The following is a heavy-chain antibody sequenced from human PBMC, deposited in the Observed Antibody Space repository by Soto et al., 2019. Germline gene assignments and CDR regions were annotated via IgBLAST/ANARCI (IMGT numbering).Heavy chain of an antibody. CDR2: ISGSGGST. D-gene: IGHD3-3*01. J-gene: IGHJ3*02. V-gene: IGHV3-23*01. CDR3: AKAGEDFWSGYYMAPDAFDI. CDR1: GFTFSSYA. Sequence: FLRLSCAASGFTFSSYAMSWVRQAPGKGLEWVSAISGSGGSTYYADSVKGRFTISRDNSKNTLYLQMNSLRAEDTAVYYCAKAGEDFWSGYYMAPDAFDIWGQGTMVTVSS.